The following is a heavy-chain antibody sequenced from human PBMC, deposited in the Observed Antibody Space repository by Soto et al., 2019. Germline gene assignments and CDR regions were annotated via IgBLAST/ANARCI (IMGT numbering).Heavy chain of an antibody. V-gene: IGHV3-9*01. CDR1: GFTFDDYA. Sequence: PGGSLRLSCAASGFTFDDYAMHWVRQAPEKGLEWVSGISWNSGSIGYADSVKGRFTISRDNAKNSLYLQMNSLRAEDTALYYCAKAYCSGGSCHTRYFDYWGQGTLVTVSS. CDR2: ISWNSGSI. CDR3: AKAYCSGGSCHTRYFDY. D-gene: IGHD2-15*01. J-gene: IGHJ4*02.